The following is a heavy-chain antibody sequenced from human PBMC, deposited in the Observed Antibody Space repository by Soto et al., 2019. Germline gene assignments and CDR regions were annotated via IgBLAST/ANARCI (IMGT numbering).Heavy chain of an antibody. J-gene: IGHJ4*02. CDR1: GFTFSNYT. CDR2: ISYDEIDK. CDR3: AGRSGSSDY. D-gene: IGHD3-10*01. V-gene: IGHV3-30*04. Sequence: QVQLVESGGGVVQPGRSLRLSCAASGFTFSNYTMHWVRQAPGKGLEWVALISYDEIDKYFADAVKGRFTISRDHSKNTLDLQMDSLRAEDTAVYYCAGRSGSSDYWGRGTLVTVSS.